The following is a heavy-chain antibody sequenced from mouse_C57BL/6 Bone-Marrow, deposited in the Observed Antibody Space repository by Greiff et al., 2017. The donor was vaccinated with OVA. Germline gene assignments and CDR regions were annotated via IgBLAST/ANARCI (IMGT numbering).Heavy chain of an antibody. D-gene: IGHD1-1*01. Sequence: VQLQQSGAELARPGASVKLSCKASGYTFTSYGISWVKQRTGQGLEWIGEIYPRSGNTYYNEKFKGKATLTADKSSSTVYMELRSLTSEDSAVYFCARCAYYYGSSYFDYWGRGTTLTVSA. J-gene: IGHJ2*01. V-gene: IGHV1-81*01. CDR3: ARCAYYYGSSYFDY. CDR1: GYTFTSYG. CDR2: IYPRSGNT.